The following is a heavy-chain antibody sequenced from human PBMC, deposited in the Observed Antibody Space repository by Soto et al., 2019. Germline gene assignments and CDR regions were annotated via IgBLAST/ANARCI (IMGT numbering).Heavy chain of an antibody. CDR2: IIPIFGTA. J-gene: IGHJ4*02. CDR1: GGTFSSYA. V-gene: IGHV1-69*13. Sequence: SVKVSCKASGGTFSSYAISWVRQAPGQGLEWMGGIIPIFGTANYAQKFQGRVTITADESTSTAYMELSSLRSEDTAVYYCARHMITFGAVIAHFDYWGQGTLVTVSS. CDR3: ARHMITFGAVIAHFDY. D-gene: IGHD3-16*02.